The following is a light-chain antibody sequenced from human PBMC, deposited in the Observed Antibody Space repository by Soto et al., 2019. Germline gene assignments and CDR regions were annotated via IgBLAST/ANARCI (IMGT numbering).Light chain of an antibody. CDR3: QAWDSSIVV. CDR1: KLGDKY. V-gene: IGLV3-1*01. CDR2: QDS. J-gene: IGLJ2*01. Sequence: SYKLTQPPSVSVSPGQTASITCSGDKLGDKYACWYQQKPGQSPVLVFYQDSKRPSGIPERFSGSNSGNTATLTISGTQAMDEADYYCQAWDSSIVVFGGGTQLTVL.